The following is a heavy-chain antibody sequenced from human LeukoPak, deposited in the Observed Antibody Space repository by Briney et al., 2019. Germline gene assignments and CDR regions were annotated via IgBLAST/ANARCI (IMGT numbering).Heavy chain of an antibody. Sequence: GGSLRLSCAASGFTFSDYYMSWIRQAPGKGLEWVSYIRSSGSTINYADSVKGRFTTSRDNAKNSLYLQMNSLRAEDTAVYYCARVDCSSTSCYEFDYWGQGTLVTVSS. D-gene: IGHD2-2*01. V-gene: IGHV3-11*04. CDR2: IRSSGSTI. CDR1: GFTFSDYY. J-gene: IGHJ4*02. CDR3: ARVDCSSTSCYEFDY.